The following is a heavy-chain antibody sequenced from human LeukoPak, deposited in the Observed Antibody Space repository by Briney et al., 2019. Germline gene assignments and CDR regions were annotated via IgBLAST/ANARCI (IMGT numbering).Heavy chain of an antibody. D-gene: IGHD3-22*01. Sequence: GGSLRLSCAASGFTFSSYDMHWVRQAPGKGLEWVAFIRFDGNIKYFADSVKGRFTISRDTSKNTLYLQMNSLRAEDTAIYYCAKGRYYDSSGYPIDYWGQGTLVTVSS. V-gene: IGHV3-30*02. CDR1: GFTFSSYD. J-gene: IGHJ4*02. CDR2: IRFDGNIK. CDR3: AKGRYYDSSGYPIDY.